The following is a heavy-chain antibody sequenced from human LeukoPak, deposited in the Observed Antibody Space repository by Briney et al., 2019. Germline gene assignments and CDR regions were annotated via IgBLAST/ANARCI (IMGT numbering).Heavy chain of an antibody. CDR1: GYTFTGYY. Sequence: ASVRVSCKASGYTFTGYYIHWVRQAPGHGLEWMGWINPTSGGTSYAQKFQGRVTMTTDTSISTAYMDLSSLRPDDTAVYYCARPVRYTWIYDAFDIWGQGTTVTVSS. CDR2: INPTSGGT. CDR3: ARPVRYTWIYDAFDI. J-gene: IGHJ3*02. D-gene: IGHD1-7*01. V-gene: IGHV1-2*02.